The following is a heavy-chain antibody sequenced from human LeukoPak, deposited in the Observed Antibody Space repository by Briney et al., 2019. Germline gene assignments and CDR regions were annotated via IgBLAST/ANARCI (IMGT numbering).Heavy chain of an antibody. D-gene: IGHD1-26*01. CDR1: GFTFSSYW. CDR3: ARAHSGSLFHFFDY. V-gene: IGHV3-7*01. Sequence: PGGSLRLSCAASGFTFSSYWMSWVRQAPGKGLEWVANIKQDRSEKYYVDSVKGRFTVSRDNAKNSLYLQMNTLRAEDTAVYYCARAHSGSLFHFFDYWGQGTLVTVSS. CDR2: IKQDRSEK. J-gene: IGHJ4*02.